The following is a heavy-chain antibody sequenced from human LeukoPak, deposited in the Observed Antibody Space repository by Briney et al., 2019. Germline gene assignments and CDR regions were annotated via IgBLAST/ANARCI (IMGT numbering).Heavy chain of an antibody. V-gene: IGHV3-21*01. CDR1: GFTFSGSA. Sequence: GGSLRLSCAASGFTFSGSAMHWVRQASGKGLEWVSSISSSSSYIYYADSVKGRFTISRDNAKNSLYLQMNSLRAEDTAVYYCARGISQRTTHAFDIWGQGTMVTVSS. CDR2: ISSSSSYI. D-gene: IGHD2-21*01. J-gene: IGHJ3*02. CDR3: ARGISQRTTHAFDI.